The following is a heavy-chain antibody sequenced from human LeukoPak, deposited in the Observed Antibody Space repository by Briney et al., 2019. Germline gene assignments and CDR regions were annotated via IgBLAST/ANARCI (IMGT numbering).Heavy chain of an antibody. CDR3: ARAHNWKYGSFDF. CDR1: GFTFSSYA. J-gene: IGHJ4*02. Sequence: GGSLRLSCGASGFTFSSYAMTWVRQAPGKGLEWVSAISGTGGYTYYTDSVKGRFTISRDNAKNSLYLQMNSLRAEDTAVYYCARAHNWKYGSFDFWGQGTLVTVSS. D-gene: IGHD1-7*01. V-gene: IGHV3-23*01. CDR2: ISGTGGYT.